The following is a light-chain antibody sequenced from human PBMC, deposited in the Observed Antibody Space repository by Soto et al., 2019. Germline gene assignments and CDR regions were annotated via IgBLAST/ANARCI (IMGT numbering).Light chain of an antibody. J-gene: IGLJ2*01. Sequence: QSLLTQPASVSGSPGQSVTFSCTGTSTDVGRYNLVSWYQQHPGTAPKLIIYEGSKRPPGVSNRFSGSKSGNTASLTISGLQAEDEADYYCCSYAGSRTFIFGGGTK. CDR3: CSYAGSRTFI. V-gene: IGLV2-23*01. CDR2: EGS. CDR1: STDVGRYNL.